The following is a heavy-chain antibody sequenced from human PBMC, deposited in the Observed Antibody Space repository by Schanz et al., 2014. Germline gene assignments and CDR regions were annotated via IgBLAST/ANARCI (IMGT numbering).Heavy chain of an antibody. Sequence: GQLLESGGGLVKPGGSLRLSCAASGFTFSDYYMSWIRQAPGKGLEWVSYISGTTTYTNYADSVKGRFTISRDNSKNTLYLQMNSLRAEDTAVYFCARAHGNNWYGKGLDYWGQGTQGTVSS. V-gene: IGHV3-11*06. D-gene: IGHD1-1*01. CDR1: GFTFSDYY. J-gene: IGHJ4*02. CDR2: ISGTTTYT. CDR3: ARAHGNNWYGKGLDY.